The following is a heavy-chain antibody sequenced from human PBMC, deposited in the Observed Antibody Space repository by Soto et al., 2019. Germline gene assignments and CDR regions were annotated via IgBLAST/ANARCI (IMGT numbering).Heavy chain of an antibody. CDR2: ISSSSSTI. D-gene: IGHD3-9*01. CDR3: AREYDILNWFDP. V-gene: IGHV3-48*01. Sequence: GGSQRLSCTASGFTFSSYGRNWVRQATGKGLEWVSYISSSSSTIYYADSVKGRFTISRDNAKNSLYLQMNSLRAEDTAVYYCAREYDILNWFDPWGQGTLVTVSS. CDR1: GFTFSSYG. J-gene: IGHJ5*02.